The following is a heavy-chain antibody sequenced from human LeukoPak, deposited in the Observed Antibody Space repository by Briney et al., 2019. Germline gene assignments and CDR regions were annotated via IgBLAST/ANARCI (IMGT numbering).Heavy chain of an antibody. J-gene: IGHJ4*02. CDR3: ARCRIAAFDY. CDR1: GYPFRNYD. Sequence: ASVKVSCKTSGYPFRNYDINWVRQATGQGLEWMGWINPHSGKTGYAQKFQGRVTMTTDTSANTAYMDLSSLRSEDTAVYYCARCRIAAFDYWGQGTLVTVSS. V-gene: IGHV1-8*01. CDR2: INPHSGKT. D-gene: IGHD6-13*01.